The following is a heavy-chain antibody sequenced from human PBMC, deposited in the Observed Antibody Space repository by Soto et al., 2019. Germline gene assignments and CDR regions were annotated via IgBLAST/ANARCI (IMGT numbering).Heavy chain of an antibody. CDR3: ARQIWEFYYYYGMDV. D-gene: IGHD1-26*01. CDR1: GGSISSSSYY. CDR2: IYYSGST. Sequence: ASETLSLTCTVSGGSISSSSYYWGWIRQPPGKGLEWIGSIYYSGSTYYNPSLKSRVTISVDTSKNQFSLKLSSVTAADTAVYYCARQIWEFYYYYGMDVWGQGTTVTVSS. J-gene: IGHJ6*02. V-gene: IGHV4-39*01.